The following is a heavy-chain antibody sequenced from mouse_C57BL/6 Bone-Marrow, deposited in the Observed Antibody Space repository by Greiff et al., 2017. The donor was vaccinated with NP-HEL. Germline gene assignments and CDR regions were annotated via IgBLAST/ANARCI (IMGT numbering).Heavy chain of an antibody. J-gene: IGHJ1*03. D-gene: IGHD1-1*01. CDR3: ARQGNYYGSSYFDWYFDG. CDR2: INSDGGST. V-gene: IGHV5-2*01. CDR1: EYEFPSHD. Sequence: EVHLVESGGGLVQPGESLKLSCESNEYEFPSHDMSWVRKTPEKRLELVAAINSDGGSTYYPDTMERRFIISRDNTKKTLYLQMSSLRSEDTALYYCARQGNYYGSSYFDWYFDGWGTGTTVTVSS.